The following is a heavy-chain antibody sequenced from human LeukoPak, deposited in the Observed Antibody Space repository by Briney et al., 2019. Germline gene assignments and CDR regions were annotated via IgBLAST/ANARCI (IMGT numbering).Heavy chain of an antibody. D-gene: IGHD2-2*01. Sequence: GGSLRLSCAASGFTFSSHGMSWVRQAPGKGLEWVSGIVGGAGGTYYADSVKGRFTISRDNSKNTLYLQMNSLRAEDTAVYYCAHGSMYQLDYWGQGTLVTVSS. J-gene: IGHJ4*02. CDR3: AHGSMYQLDY. CDR2: IVGGAGGT. V-gene: IGHV3-23*01. CDR1: GFTFSSHG.